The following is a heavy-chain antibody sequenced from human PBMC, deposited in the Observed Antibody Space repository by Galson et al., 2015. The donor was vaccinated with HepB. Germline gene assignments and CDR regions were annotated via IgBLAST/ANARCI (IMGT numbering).Heavy chain of an antibody. Sequence: SLRLSCAASKFTFSDYAMSWVRQAPGKGLEWVSSISGGGSDTYYADSVKSRFTISRDDSKKTLSLQMNSLRAEDTAIYYCAKDHIARNSLWYGFDIRGQGTMVTVSS. D-gene: IGHD4-23*01. J-gene: IGHJ3*02. V-gene: IGHV3-23*01. CDR2: ISGGGSDT. CDR1: KFTFSDYA. CDR3: AKDHIARNSLWYGFDI.